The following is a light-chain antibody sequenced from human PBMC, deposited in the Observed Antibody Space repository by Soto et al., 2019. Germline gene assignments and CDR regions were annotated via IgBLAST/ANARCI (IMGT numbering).Light chain of an antibody. CDR2: DAS. J-gene: IGKJ5*01. CDR1: QSVGSRY. CDR3: QQYGSSRIT. V-gene: IGKV3-20*01. Sequence: EVVLWQSPGTLSLSPEERVTLSCRASQSVGSRYLAWYQQKPGQAPRLLIYDASNRPTGIPDRFTGSGSGTDFTLTISRLEPEDFAVYYCQQYGSSRITFGQGTKLDIK.